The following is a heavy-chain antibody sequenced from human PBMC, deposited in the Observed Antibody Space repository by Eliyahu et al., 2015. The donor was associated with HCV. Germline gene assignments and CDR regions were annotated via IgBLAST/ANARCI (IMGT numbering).Heavy chain of an antibody. J-gene: IGHJ2*01. CDR2: IYTSGST. CDR3: ARSIVVELAVAPNWYFHL. V-gene: IGHV4-4*07. D-gene: IGHD2-2*01. Sequence: QVQLQESGPGLVKPSETLSLTCTVSGGSISXYYWSWIRQPAGKGLEWIGRIYTSGSTKYNPSLKSRVTMSTDTSKNQFSLKLSSVTAADTAVYYCARSIVVELAVAPNWYFHLWGRGTLVTVSS. CDR1: GGSISXYY.